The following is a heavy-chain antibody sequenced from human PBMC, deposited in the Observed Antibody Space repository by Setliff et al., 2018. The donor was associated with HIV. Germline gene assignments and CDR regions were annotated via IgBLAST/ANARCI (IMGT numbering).Heavy chain of an antibody. CDR2: IYWNDDK. J-gene: IGHJ4*02. V-gene: IGHV2-5*01. CDR1: GFSLSTSGVG. D-gene: IGHD3-10*01. CDR3: AHIGRVVRGVVTPFDY. Sequence: SGPTLVNPTQTLTLTCTFSGFSLSTSGVGVGWIRQPPGKALEWLALIYWNDDKRYSPSLKYRLTITKDTSKNQVVLTMTNMDPVDTATYYCAHIGRVVRGVVTPFDYWGQGTLVTVSS.